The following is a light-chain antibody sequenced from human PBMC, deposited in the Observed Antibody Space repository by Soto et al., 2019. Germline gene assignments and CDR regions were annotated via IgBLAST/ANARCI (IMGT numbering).Light chain of an antibody. V-gene: IGLV1-40*01. CDR2: ANT. CDR3: QSFDSSLDGWV. J-gene: IGLJ3*02. Sequence: QSVLTQPPSVSGAPGQRVTISCIGSSSNIGAGHDVHWYQQIPETAPRLLVSANTNRPSGVPDRFSGSNSGTSASLAITGLPAEDEADYYCQSFDSSLDGWVFGGGTKLTVL. CDR1: SSNIGAGHD.